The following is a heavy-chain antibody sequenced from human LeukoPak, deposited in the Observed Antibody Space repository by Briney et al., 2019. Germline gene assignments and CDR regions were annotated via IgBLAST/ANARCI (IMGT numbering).Heavy chain of an antibody. Sequence: ASVKVSCKASGYTFTSYGISRVRQAPGQGLEWMGWISAYNGNTNYAQKVQGRVTMTTDTSTSTAYMELRSLGSDDTAVYYCARRSIAVAALWRMDVWGQGTTVTVSS. CDR3: ARRSIAVAALWRMDV. CDR2: ISAYNGNT. CDR1: GYTFTSYG. V-gene: IGHV1-18*01. J-gene: IGHJ6*02. D-gene: IGHD6-19*01.